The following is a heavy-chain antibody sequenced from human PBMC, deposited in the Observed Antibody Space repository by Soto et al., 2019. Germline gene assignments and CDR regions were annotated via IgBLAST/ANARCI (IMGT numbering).Heavy chain of an antibody. Sequence: QVQLVQSGSEVKKPGSSVKVSCKASGGSFSSNPISWVRQAPGQGLEWMAGIIPIFATVHYAQKFQGRVTITADESPITASMEQPSLRSEDTAVYFCARGGRGYSSAPRYYFDSWGQGTLVTVS. CDR1: GGSFSSNP. CDR2: IIPIFATV. J-gene: IGHJ4*02. CDR3: ARGGRGYSSAPRYYFDS. V-gene: IGHV1-69*01. D-gene: IGHD5-18*01.